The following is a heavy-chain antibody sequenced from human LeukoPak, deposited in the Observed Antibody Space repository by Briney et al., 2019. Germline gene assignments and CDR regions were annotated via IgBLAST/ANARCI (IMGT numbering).Heavy chain of an antibody. CDR1: GFTFSSYW. D-gene: IGHD3-9*01. Sequence: PGGSLRLSCAASGFTFSSYWMSGVRQAPGKGLEWVANIKQDGSEKYYVDSVKGRFTISRDNAKNSLYLQMNSLRAEDTAVYYCARAPLSYYDILTGYRTGGDWFDPWGQGTLVTVSS. CDR3: ARAPLSYYDILTGYRTGGDWFDP. J-gene: IGHJ5*02. V-gene: IGHV3-7*01. CDR2: IKQDGSEK.